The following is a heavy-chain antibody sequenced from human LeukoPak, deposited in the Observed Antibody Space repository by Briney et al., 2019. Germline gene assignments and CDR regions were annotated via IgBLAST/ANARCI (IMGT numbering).Heavy chain of an antibody. Sequence: GGSLTLACAGSGFTFSSYAMSWVRQAPGQGLEWVSVISDSGDYTSYADSVRGRFTISRDNSRNTLYLQMISLRPEDTAVYYCAKDTSIGKYCTNGVCSPFDYWGQGTLVTVSS. D-gene: IGHD2-8*01. CDR3: AKDTSIGKYCTNGVCSPFDY. J-gene: IGHJ4*02. CDR1: GFTFSSYA. CDR2: ISDSGDYT. V-gene: IGHV3-23*01.